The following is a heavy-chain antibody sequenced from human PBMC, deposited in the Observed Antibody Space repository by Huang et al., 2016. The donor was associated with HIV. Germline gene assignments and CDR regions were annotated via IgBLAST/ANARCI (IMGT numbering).Heavy chain of an antibody. CDR3: ARAPPDV. J-gene: IGHJ6*02. CDR1: GYSFTGYY. Sequence: QVQLVQSGAEVKKPGASVKVSCQASGYSFTGYYMHWVRQAPGQGLGWMGWINTKSGGTNYAQKFQGRVTMTRDTSVNTAYMEVTELKSDDTAVYYCARAPPDVWGQGTTVTVSS. V-gene: IGHV1-2*02. CDR2: INTKSGGT.